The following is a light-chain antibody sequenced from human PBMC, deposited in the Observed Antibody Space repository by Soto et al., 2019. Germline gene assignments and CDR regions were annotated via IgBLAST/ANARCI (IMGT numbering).Light chain of an antibody. V-gene: IGLV2-8*01. Sequence: QSALTQPPSASGSPGQSVTISFTGTSSDIGGYNSVSWYQQHPGKAPRLMICEVNKRPSGVPDRFSGSKSGYTASLTVSGLQTEDEAFYYCSSSAGIYHYLVFGGGTQLTVL. CDR2: EVN. J-gene: IGLJ3*02. CDR3: SSSAGIYHYLV. CDR1: SSDIGGYNS.